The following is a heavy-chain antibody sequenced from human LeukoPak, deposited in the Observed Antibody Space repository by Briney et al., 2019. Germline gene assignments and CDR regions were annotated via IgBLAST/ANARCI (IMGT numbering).Heavy chain of an antibody. CDR3: ATGYSGNGVGY. CDR2: ITTDGSST. D-gene: IGHD5-12*01. Sequence: GGSLRLSCAASGFTFRRYWMHCVRQPPGKGLVWVSRITTDGSSTTYADSVKGRFTVSRDNAKNTPYLQMNSLRAEDTAVYYCATGYSGNGVGYWGQGTLVTVSS. J-gene: IGHJ4*02. V-gene: IGHV3-74*01. CDR1: GFTFRRYW.